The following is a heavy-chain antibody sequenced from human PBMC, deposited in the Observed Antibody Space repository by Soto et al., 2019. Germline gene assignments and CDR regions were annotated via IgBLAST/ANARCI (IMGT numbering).Heavy chain of an antibody. J-gene: IGHJ4*02. Sequence: QLQLQESGPGLVKPSETLSLTCTVSGGSISSSSYYWGWIRQPPGKGLEWIGSIYYSGSTYYNPSLKSRLTISVDTYKNQFSLKLSSVTAADTAVYYCASLPDYYDSSGYDSLDYWGQGTLVTVSS. D-gene: IGHD3-22*01. CDR3: ASLPDYYDSSGYDSLDY. CDR2: IYYSGST. V-gene: IGHV4-39*01. CDR1: GGSISSSSYY.